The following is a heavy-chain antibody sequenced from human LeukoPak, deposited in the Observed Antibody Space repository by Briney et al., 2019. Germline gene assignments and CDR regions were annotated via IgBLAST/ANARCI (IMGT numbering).Heavy chain of an antibody. CDR3: ARTKYSSSWYAFVWGVDY. J-gene: IGHJ4*02. V-gene: IGHV1-18*01. CDR1: GYTFTSYG. D-gene: IGHD6-13*01. Sequence: GASVKVSRKASGYTFTSYGISWVRQAPGQGLEWMGWISAYNGNTNYAQKLQGRVTMTTDTSTSTAYMELRSLRSDDTAVYYCARTKYSSSWYAFVWGVDYWGQGTLVTVSS. CDR2: ISAYNGNT.